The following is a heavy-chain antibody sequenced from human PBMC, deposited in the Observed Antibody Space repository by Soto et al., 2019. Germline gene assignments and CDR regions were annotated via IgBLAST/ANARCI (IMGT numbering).Heavy chain of an antibody. CDR1: GHRFTTYW. D-gene: IGHD4-17*01. V-gene: IGHV5-10-1*01. CDR2: INPTDSET. Sequence: ESLNMCCTTSGHRFTTYWISWVRQMPGKGLEYMGKINPTDSETNYSPSFEGHVTFSVDRSTSTAYVRWNSLKASDTAMYYCASPTMTSTSLYYATDVWGQGTTVTVYS. J-gene: IGHJ6*02. CDR3: ASPTMTSTSLYYATDV.